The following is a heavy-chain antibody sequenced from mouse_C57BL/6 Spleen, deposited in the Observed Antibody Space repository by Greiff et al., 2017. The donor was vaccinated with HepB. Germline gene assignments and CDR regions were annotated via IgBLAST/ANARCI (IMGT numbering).Heavy chain of an antibody. V-gene: IGHV1-55*01. CDR2: IYPGSGST. CDR1: GYTFTSYW. CDR3: ARSGDYYGSNYFDY. Sequence: VQLQQPGAELVKPGASVKMSCKASGYTFTSYWITWVKQRPGQGLEWIGDIYPGSGSTNYNEKFKSKATLTVDTSSSTAYMQLSSLTSEDSAVYYCARSGDYYGSNYFDYWGQGTTLTVSS. D-gene: IGHD1-1*01. J-gene: IGHJ2*01.